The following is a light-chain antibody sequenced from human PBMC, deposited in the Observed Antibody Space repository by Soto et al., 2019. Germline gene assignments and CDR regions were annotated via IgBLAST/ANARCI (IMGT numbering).Light chain of an antibody. Sequence: ALTQPASVSGSPGQSITISCTGTSSDVGRYNYVSWFQQHPGKVPKLVIFEVNYRPSGVSDRFSGSKSGNTASLTITGLQAEDEADYYCTSCITANTRCVFGSGTKVTVL. CDR2: EVN. J-gene: IGLJ1*01. CDR1: SSDVGRYNY. CDR3: TSCITANTRCV. V-gene: IGLV2-14*01.